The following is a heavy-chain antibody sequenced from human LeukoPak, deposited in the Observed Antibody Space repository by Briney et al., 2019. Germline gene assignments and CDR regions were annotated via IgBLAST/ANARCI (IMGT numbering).Heavy chain of an antibody. CDR3: AKVPRQHDNWFDP. CDR1: EFTFSGYA. CDR2: ISGSGSTT. Sequence: GGSLRLSCAASEFTFSGYAMSWVRQAPGKGLEWVSTISGSGSTTWYADSVKGRFTISRDNSKNTLYLQMNSLRAEDTAVYYCAKVPRQHDNWFDPWGQGTLVTVSS. D-gene: IGHD6-13*01. V-gene: IGHV3-23*01. J-gene: IGHJ5*02.